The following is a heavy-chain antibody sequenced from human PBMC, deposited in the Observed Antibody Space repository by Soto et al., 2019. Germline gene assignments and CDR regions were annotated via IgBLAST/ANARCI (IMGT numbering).Heavy chain of an antibody. Sequence: GGSLRLSCAASGFTFSSYAMSWVRQAPGKGLEWVSAISGSGGSTYYADSVKGRFTISRDNSKNTLYLQMNSLRAEDTAVYYCANDQLEEWDLLGGSGNPEFDYWGQGTLVTVSS. CDR2: ISGSGGST. CDR3: ANDQLEEWDLLGGSGNPEFDY. V-gene: IGHV3-23*01. J-gene: IGHJ4*02. D-gene: IGHD1-26*01. CDR1: GFTFSSYA.